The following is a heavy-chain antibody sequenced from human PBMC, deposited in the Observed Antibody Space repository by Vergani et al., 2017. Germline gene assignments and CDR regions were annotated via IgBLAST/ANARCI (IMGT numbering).Heavy chain of an antibody. D-gene: IGHD3-9*01. Sequence: QVQLVQSGAEVKKPGSSVKVSCKASGGTFSSYAISWVRQAPGQGLEWMGRIIPIFGTANYAQKLQGRVTITADESTRTAYMELSSLRSEDTAVYYCARRFTGYYRDYYYYGMDVWGQGTTVTVSS. CDR2: IIPIFGTA. V-gene: IGHV1-69*13. CDR3: ARRFTGYYRDYYYYGMDV. J-gene: IGHJ6*02. CDR1: GGTFSSYA.